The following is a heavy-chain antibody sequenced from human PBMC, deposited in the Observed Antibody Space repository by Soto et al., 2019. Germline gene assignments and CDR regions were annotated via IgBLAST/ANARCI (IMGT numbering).Heavy chain of an antibody. CDR2: IYYSGST. Sequence: SETLSLTCTVSAGSISSVGYDCSWIRQHPEKGLEWIGYIYYSGSTYYNPSLKSRVTISVDTSKNQFSLKLSSVTAADKAVYYCARAEATYFDYWGQGTLVTVSS. J-gene: IGHJ4*02. CDR1: AGSISSVGYD. D-gene: IGHD6-25*01. V-gene: IGHV4-31*03. CDR3: ARAEATYFDY.